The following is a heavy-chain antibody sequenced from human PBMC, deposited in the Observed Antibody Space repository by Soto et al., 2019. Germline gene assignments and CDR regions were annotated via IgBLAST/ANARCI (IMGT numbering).Heavy chain of an antibody. J-gene: IGHJ4*02. CDR3: AGPGKNFQSCGYFHFDF. CDR1: GGSISSSSYY. Sequence: QMQLQESGPGLVKPSETLSLSCTVSGGSISSSSYYWGWIRQPPGKGLEWIGYIYYSGSTYVNPSLKRRATLSRDASKRQFSLRLSSVTAADTAVYYCAGPGKNFQSCGYFHFDFWGQGTLVTVSS. V-gene: IGHV4-39*01. D-gene: IGHD3-22*01. CDR2: IYYSGST.